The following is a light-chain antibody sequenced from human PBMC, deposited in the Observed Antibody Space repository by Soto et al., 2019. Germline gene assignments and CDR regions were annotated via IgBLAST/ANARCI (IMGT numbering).Light chain of an antibody. CDR2: DAS. CDR3: QQRSNWPPN. Sequence: EIVLTRSPATLSLSPGERATLSCRASQSVSSYLAWYQQKPGQAPRLLIYDASNRATGIPARFSGSGSGTDFTLTISSLEPEDFAVYYCQQRSNWPPNFGGGTKVDI. J-gene: IGKJ4*01. CDR1: QSVSSY. V-gene: IGKV3-11*01.